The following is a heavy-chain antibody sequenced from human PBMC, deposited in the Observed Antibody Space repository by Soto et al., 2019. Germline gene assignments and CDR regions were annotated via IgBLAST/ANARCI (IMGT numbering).Heavy chain of an antibody. V-gene: IGHV4-30-4*01. Sequence: QVQLQESGPGLVKPSQTLSLTCTVSGGSISSGDYYWSWIRQPPGKGLEWIGYIYYSGSTYYNPSLKSRVTISVDTSKNQFSLKLSSVTAADTAVYYCARGEGSSWYVDYYGMDVWGQGTTVTVSS. CDR2: IYYSGST. J-gene: IGHJ6*02. CDR3: ARGEGSSWYVDYYGMDV. D-gene: IGHD6-13*01. CDR1: GGSISSGDYY.